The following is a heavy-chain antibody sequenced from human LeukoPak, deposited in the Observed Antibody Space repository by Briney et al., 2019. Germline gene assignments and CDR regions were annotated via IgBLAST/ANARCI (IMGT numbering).Heavy chain of an antibody. J-gene: IGHJ4*02. CDR3: AKDERERGYSGYVVY. V-gene: IGHV3-23*01. Sequence: GGSLRLSCVASGFTFSSYAMSWVRQAPGKGLEWVSLISSSGVNTDYADSVKGRFTISRDNSKNTLYLQMNSLRAEDTAVYYCAKDERERGYSGYVVYWGQGTLVTVSS. CDR1: GFTFSSYA. D-gene: IGHD5-12*01. CDR2: ISSSGVNT.